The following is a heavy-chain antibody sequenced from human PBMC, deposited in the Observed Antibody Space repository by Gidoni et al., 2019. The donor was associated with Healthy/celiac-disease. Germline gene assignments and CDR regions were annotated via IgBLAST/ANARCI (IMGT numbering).Heavy chain of an antibody. CDR1: GFTFSNAW. Sequence: EVQLVESGGGLVKPGGYLRLSCAASGFTFSNAWMNWVRQAPGKGLEWVGRIKSKTDGGTTDYAAPVKGRFTISRDDSKNTLYLQMNSLKTEDTAVYYCTTEVPRYGSGRGYWGQGTLVTVSS. V-gene: IGHV3-15*07. D-gene: IGHD3-10*01. CDR2: IKSKTDGGTT. J-gene: IGHJ4*02. CDR3: TTEVPRYGSGRGY.